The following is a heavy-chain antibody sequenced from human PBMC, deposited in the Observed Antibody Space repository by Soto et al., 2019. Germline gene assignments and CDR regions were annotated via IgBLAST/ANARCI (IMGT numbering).Heavy chain of an antibody. Sequence: SETLSLTCTVSGGSISSSSYYWDWIRQPPGKGLEWIGSIYYRGSTYYNPSLQSRVTISVDTSKNQFSLKLSSVTAADTAVYYCARQARLLWFGEPRHGMDVWGQGTTVTVSS. V-gene: IGHV4-39*01. CDR3: ARQARLLWFGEPRHGMDV. D-gene: IGHD3-10*01. CDR2: IYYRGST. CDR1: GGSISSSSYY. J-gene: IGHJ6*02.